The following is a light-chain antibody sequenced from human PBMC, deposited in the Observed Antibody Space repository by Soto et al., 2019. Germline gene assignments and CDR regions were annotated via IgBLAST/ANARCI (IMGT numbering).Light chain of an antibody. CDR1: SSDVGGYNY. Sequence: QSALTQPASVSGSPGQSITISCTGTSSDVGGYNYVSWYQQHPGKAPKLMIYDVSNRPSGVSNRFSGSKSGNTASLTISGLHAEDEADYYCSSHTSSSTLYYVFGTGTKLTVL. J-gene: IGLJ1*01. CDR2: DVS. V-gene: IGLV2-14*03. CDR3: SSHTSSSTLYYV.